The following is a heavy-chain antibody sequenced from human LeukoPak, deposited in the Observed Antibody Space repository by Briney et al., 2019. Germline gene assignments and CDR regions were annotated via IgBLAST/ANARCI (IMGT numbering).Heavy chain of an antibody. J-gene: IGHJ4*02. CDR3: TTEARANLGYSSGGSCQFDY. Sequence: GGSLRLSCAASGFTFSNAWMNWVRQAPGKGLEWVGRIKSKTDCGTTDYAAPVKGRFTISRDDSKNTLYLQMNSLKTEDTAVYYCTTEARANLGYSSGGSCQFDYWGQGTLVTVSS. V-gene: IGHV3-15*01. CDR2: IKSKTDCGTT. D-gene: IGHD2-15*01. CDR1: GFTFSNAW.